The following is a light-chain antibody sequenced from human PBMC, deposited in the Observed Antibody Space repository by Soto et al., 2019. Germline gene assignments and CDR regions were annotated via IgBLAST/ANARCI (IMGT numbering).Light chain of an antibody. J-gene: IGLJ3*02. CDR3: GSWDSGLSVWM. Sequence: QSVLTQPPSVSAAPGQKVTISCSGSSSNIGNNYVSWYQQLPGTAPKLLMYENNKRPSGIPDRFSGSKSGTSATLGITGFQTGDEADYYCGSWDSGLSVWMFGGGTKLTVL. V-gene: IGLV1-51*02. CDR2: ENN. CDR1: SSNIGNNY.